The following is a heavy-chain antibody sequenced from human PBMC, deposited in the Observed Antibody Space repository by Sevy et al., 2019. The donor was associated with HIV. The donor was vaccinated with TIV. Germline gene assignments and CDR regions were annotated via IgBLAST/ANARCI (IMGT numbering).Heavy chain of an antibody. D-gene: IGHD6-13*01. V-gene: IGHV3-21*01. CDR2: ISGMSNYI. J-gene: IGHJ3*02. CDR1: GFTFSSYS. CDR3: DRRADSTYHDAFDI. Sequence: GGSLRLSCAASGFTFSSYSMHWVRQAPGKGLEWVSSISGMSNYIYYADSVKGRFTISRDNAKNSLYLQMNSLRAEDTAVYYCDRRADSTYHDAFDIWGQGTMVTVSS.